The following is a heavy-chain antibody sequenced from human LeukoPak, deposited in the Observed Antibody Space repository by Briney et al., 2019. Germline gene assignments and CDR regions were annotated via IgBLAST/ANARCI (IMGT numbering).Heavy chain of an antibody. Sequence: GGSLRLSCAASGFIFSNYWMHWVRHAPGKGLVWVSRINSDGSSTTYADSVKGRFTISRDNAKNTLYLQMNSLRAEDTAVYYCARDGVEFYNWFDPWGQGTLVTVSS. V-gene: IGHV3-74*01. CDR3: ARDGVEFYNWFDP. CDR1: GFIFSNYW. CDR2: INSDGSST. D-gene: IGHD2-21*01. J-gene: IGHJ5*02.